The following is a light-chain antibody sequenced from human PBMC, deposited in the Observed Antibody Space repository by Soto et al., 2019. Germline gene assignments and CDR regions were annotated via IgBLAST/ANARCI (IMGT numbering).Light chain of an antibody. J-gene: IGKJ1*01. CDR2: DVS. Sequence: DIQLTQSPSTLSASVGDRVTITCLASQSIGDSLAWYQQKPGKAPYLLISDVSSLERGVPSRFSGSGSGTEFTLTISSMQPDDFATFYCQQYETFSGTFGPGTKVDIK. V-gene: IGKV1-5*01. CDR1: QSIGDS. CDR3: QQYETFSGT.